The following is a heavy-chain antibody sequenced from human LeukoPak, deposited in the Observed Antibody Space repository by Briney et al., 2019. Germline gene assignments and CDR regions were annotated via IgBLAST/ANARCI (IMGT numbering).Heavy chain of an antibody. J-gene: IGHJ4*02. D-gene: IGHD6-6*01. V-gene: IGHV3-23*01. CDR2: ISGSGGTT. CDR1: GFTFNIYA. Sequence: PGGSLRLSCAASGFTFNIYAMNWVRQTPGKGLDWVSSISGSGGTTYYADSVKGRFTISRDNSKNTMYLQMNSLRAEDTAVYYCAKDRWLVGSGGPLVDYWGQGTLVTVSS. CDR3: AKDRWLVGSGGPLVDY.